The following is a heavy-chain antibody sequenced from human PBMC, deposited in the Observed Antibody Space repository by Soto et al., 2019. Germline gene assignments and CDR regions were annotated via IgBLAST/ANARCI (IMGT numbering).Heavy chain of an antibody. V-gene: IGHV4-4*02. CDR3: ARSRYCSGGSCYIDY. Sequence: LETLSLTCAVSGGSISSSNWWSWVRQPPGKGLEWIGEIYHSGSTNYNPSLKSRVTISVDKSKNQFSLKLSSVTAADTAVYYCARSRYCSGGSCYIDYWGQGTLVTVSS. D-gene: IGHD2-15*01. J-gene: IGHJ4*02. CDR2: IYHSGST. CDR1: GGSISSSNW.